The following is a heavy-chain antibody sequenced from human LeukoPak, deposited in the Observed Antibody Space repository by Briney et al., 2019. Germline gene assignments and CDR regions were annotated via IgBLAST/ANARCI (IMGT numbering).Heavy chain of an antibody. CDR2: VHLDGRT. Sequence: SETLSLTCTLSGGSIKSSDYYWAWLRQPPGKGLEWIGEVHLDGRTNYNPSLKSRLIMSVDLPENHISLKLTSVTAADTAVYYCAREGGFYRPLDYSGQGTLVTVSS. CDR1: GGSIKSSDYY. D-gene: IGHD3-3*01. V-gene: IGHV4-39*07. J-gene: IGHJ4*02. CDR3: AREGGFYRPLDY.